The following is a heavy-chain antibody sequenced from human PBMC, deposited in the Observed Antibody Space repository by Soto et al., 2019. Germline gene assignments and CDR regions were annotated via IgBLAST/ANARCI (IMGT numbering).Heavy chain of an antibody. V-gene: IGHV1-18*04. CDR1: GYPFTSYG. CDR2: IHVYNGNS. CDR3: ARERYGTSWYESGY. Sequence: ASVKVSCKASGYPFTSYGISWVRQAPGQGLEWMGWIHVYNGNSRYAQKLQGRVTMTTDTSTSTVYMELRSLRSDDTAVYYCARERYGTSWYESGYWGQGTLVTVSS. J-gene: IGHJ4*02. D-gene: IGHD6-13*01.